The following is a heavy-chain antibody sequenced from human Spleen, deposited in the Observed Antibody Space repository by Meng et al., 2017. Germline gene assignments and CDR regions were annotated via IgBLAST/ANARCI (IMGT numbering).Heavy chain of an antibody. Sequence: GESLKISCAASGFSFSSYDMNWVRQAPGKGLEWVSYISTSGSTIYYADSVKGRFSISRDNAKNSLYLQMNSLRAEDTAVYYCVRDVGKTWGQGTKVTVSS. J-gene: IGHJ3*01. D-gene: IGHD1-26*01. CDR2: ISTSGSTI. CDR3: VRDVGKT. CDR1: GFSFSSYD. V-gene: IGHV3-48*03.